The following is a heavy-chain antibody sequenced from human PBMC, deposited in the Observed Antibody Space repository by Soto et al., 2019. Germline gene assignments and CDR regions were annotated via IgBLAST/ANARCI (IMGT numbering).Heavy chain of an antibody. CDR1: GFTFSSYG. CDR2: IWYDGSNK. J-gene: IGHJ2*01. D-gene: IGHD4-17*01. Sequence: GGSLRLSCAASGFTFSSYGMHWVRQAPGKGLEWVAVIWYDGSNKYYADSVKGRFTISRDNSKNTLYLQMNSLRAEDTAVYYCARGHRSDYGDYFHWYFDLWGRGTLVTVSS. V-gene: IGHV3-33*08. CDR3: ARGHRSDYGDYFHWYFDL.